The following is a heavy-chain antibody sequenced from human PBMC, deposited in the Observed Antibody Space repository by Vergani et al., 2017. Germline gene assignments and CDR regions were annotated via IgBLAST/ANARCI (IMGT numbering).Heavy chain of an antibody. CDR3: VRDGGYKAMDV. Sequence: QVQLQESGPGQVRPSETLSLTCSVPGDAKDGDFWSWIRQPAGKGLEWIGRMYSTTGSFVYNPSLKSRRTMSFDTSKNQFCLKLRSVTAADTGVYYCVRDGGYKAMDVWGRGTTVIVSS. CDR2: MYSTTGSF. V-gene: IGHV4-4*07. J-gene: IGHJ6*01. CDR1: GDAKDGDF. D-gene: IGHD5-24*01.